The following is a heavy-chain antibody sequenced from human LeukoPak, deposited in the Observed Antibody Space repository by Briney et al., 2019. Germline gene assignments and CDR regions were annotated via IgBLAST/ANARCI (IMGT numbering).Heavy chain of an antibody. CDR1: GFTFRSYS. V-gene: IGHV3-48*01. J-gene: IGHJ4*02. D-gene: IGHD3-22*01. CDR2: ISGSSTTI. CDR3: AKDPTHYRVWDDYDSTVLSY. Sequence: GGSLRLSCAASGFTFRSYSMNWVRQAPGRGLEWVSYISGSSTTIYYADSVKGRFTISRDNAKNSLYLHMNSLRAEDTAVYYCAKDPTHYRVWDDYDSTVLSYWGQGTLVTVSS.